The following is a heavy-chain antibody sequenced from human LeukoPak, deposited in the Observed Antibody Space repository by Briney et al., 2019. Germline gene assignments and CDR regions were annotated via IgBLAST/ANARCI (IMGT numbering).Heavy chain of an antibody. D-gene: IGHD3-9*01. J-gene: IGHJ5*02. CDR1: GGSISNYY. CDR3: ARAPLRYFDWPISPWEPDNWFDP. V-gene: IGHV4-4*07. Sequence: SETLSLTCTVSGGSISNYYWSWIRQPAGMGLEWIGRIYASGSTNYNPSLKSRVTMSVDTSNNQFSLNLSSVTAADTAVYYCARAPLRYFDWPISPWEPDNWFDPWGQGTLVTVSS. CDR2: IYASGST.